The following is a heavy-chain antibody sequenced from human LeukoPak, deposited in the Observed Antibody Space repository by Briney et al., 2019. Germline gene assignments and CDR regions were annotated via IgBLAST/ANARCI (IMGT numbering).Heavy chain of an antibody. CDR1: GASINSDTYY. CDR3: ARGDLITISF. Sequence: SETLSLTCTVSGASINSDTYYWGWIRQPPGKGLEWIGTHSHSGSAYYNPSLRSRVTISVDTSKNQFSLKLSSVTAADTAVYYCARGDLITISFWGQGTLVTVSS. V-gene: IGHV4-39*07. J-gene: IGHJ4*02. D-gene: IGHD3-3*01. CDR2: HSHSGSA.